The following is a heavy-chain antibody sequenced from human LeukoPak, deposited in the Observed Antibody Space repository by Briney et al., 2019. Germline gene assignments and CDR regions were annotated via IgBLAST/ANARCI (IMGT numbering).Heavy chain of an antibody. Sequence: GGSLRLSCAASGFTLSSYSMHWVRQAPGKGLEWVAFIRYDGSNKYYADSVKGRFTISRDNSKNTLYLQMNSLRADDTAVYYCAKRQDSSGWLFDYWGQGTLVTVSS. CDR2: IRYDGSNK. J-gene: IGHJ4*02. V-gene: IGHV3-30*02. D-gene: IGHD6-19*01. CDR3: AKRQDSSGWLFDY. CDR1: GFTLSSYS.